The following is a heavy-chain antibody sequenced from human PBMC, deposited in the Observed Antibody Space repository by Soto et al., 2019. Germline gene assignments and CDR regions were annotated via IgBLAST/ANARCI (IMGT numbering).Heavy chain of an antibody. CDR2: ISAYNGNT. CDR3: AGDVTMIVVVTNDAFDI. CDR1: GYTFTSYG. D-gene: IGHD3-22*01. V-gene: IGHV1-18*01. Sequence: QVQLVQSGAEVKKPGASVKVSCKASGYTFTSYGISWVRQAPGHGLEWMGWISAYNGNTNDAQKLQGRVTMTTDTTTSTAYMELWSLRFDDTAVYYCAGDVTMIVVVTNDAFDIWGQGTMVTVSS. J-gene: IGHJ3*02.